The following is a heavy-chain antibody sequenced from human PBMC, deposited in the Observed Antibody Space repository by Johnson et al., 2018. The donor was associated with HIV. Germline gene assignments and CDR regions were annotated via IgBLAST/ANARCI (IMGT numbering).Heavy chain of an antibody. D-gene: IGHD3-3*01. CDR1: GFSFSRSD. Sequence: LVQPGGSLRLSCPASGFSFSRSDMHWVRQAPGKGLQYVSGISSNGSSTYYANSVKGRFTISRDNSKNTLFLQMGSLRPEDMAVYYCARGGVQFLEWLFTDQYGFDIWGQGTVFTVSS. CDR3: ARGGVQFLEWLFTDQYGFDI. CDR2: ISSNGSST. J-gene: IGHJ3*02. V-gene: IGHV3-64*01.